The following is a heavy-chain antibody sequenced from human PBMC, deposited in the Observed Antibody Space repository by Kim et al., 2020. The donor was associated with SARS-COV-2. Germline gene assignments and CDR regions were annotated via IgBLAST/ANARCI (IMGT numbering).Heavy chain of an antibody. CDR2: IYPGDSDT. CDR1: GYSFTSYW. D-gene: IGHD6-19*01. J-gene: IGHJ4*02. CDR3: ARTVTSRPPGYSSGWYFFDY. V-gene: IGHV5-51*01. Sequence: GESLKISCKGSGYSFTSYWIGWVRQMPGKGLEWMGIIYPGDSDTRYSPSFQGQVTISADKSISTAYLQWSSLKASDTAMYYCARTVTSRPPGYSSGWYFFDYWGQGTLVTVSS.